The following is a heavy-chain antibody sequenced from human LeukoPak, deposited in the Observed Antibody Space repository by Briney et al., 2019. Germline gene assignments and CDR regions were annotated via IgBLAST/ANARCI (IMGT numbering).Heavy chain of an antibody. CDR3: ASGGIAVAKTFDY. CDR1: GVTFSSYA. D-gene: IGHD6-19*01. CDR2: IIPIFGTA. Sequence: GASVKVSCKASGVTFSSYAISWVRQAPGQGLEWMGGIIPIFGTANYAQKFQGRVTITADESTSTAYMELSSLRSEDTAVYYCASGGIAVAKTFDYWGQGTLVTVSS. J-gene: IGHJ4*02. V-gene: IGHV1-69*13.